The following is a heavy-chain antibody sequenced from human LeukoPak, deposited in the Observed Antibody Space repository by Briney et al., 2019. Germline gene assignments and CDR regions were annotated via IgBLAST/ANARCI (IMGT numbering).Heavy chain of an antibody. V-gene: IGHV3-30-3*01. J-gene: IGHJ5*02. CDR2: ISYDGNEK. Sequence: PGGSLRLACVASGFTFSSDAMHWVRQTPGKGLEWVADISYDGNEKYQVDSVKGRFNISRDNSKNTLYLRMNSLRVEDTAVYYCARGARGTAAGNNWFNPWGQGTLVTVSS. D-gene: IGHD6-13*01. CDR3: ARGARGTAAGNNWFNP. CDR1: GFTFSSDA.